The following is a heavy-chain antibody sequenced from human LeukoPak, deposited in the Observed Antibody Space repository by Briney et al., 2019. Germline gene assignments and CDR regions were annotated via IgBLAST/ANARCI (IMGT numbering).Heavy chain of an antibody. V-gene: IGHV4-61*02. D-gene: IGHD3-22*01. CDR1: GGSISSGSYY. J-gene: IGHJ3*02. Sequence: PSETLSLTCTVSGGSISSGSYYWSWIRQPAGKGLEWIGRIYTSGSTNYNPSLKSRVTISVDTSKNQFSLKLSSVTAADTAVYYCARPGRAYYYDSSGSRATDAFDIWGQGTMVTVSS. CDR2: IYTSGST. CDR3: ARPGRAYYYDSSGSRATDAFDI.